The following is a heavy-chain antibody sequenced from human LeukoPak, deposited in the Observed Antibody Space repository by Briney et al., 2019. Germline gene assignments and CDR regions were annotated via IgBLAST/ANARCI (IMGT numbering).Heavy chain of an antibody. CDR1: GFTVSSNY. Sequence: GGSLRLSCVVSGFTVSSNYMSWVRQAPGKGLEWVSFIYSGGSIFYAESVKGRFTFSRDNSNNTLYLQMNSLRAEDTAVYYCAGGFSSHRVYYYFDFWGQGTLVTVSS. CDR2: IYSGGSI. D-gene: IGHD3-22*01. J-gene: IGHJ4*02. V-gene: IGHV3-66*01. CDR3: AGGFSSHRVYYYFDF.